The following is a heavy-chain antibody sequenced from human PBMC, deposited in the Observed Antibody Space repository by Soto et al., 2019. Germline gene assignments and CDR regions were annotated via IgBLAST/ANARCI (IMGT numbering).Heavy chain of an antibody. Sequence: AAVKVSCKASGNTFTNYDINWVRQATGQELEYLGWMNPNSGDTAYVQKFQGRVTMTWDTSITTAYMELRSLRSEDTAVYFCARGVKYGAYSRWFDPWGQGTLVTVSS. CDR1: GNTFTNYD. D-gene: IGHD4-17*01. CDR3: ARGVKYGAYSRWFDP. V-gene: IGHV1-8*01. J-gene: IGHJ5*02. CDR2: MNPNSGDT.